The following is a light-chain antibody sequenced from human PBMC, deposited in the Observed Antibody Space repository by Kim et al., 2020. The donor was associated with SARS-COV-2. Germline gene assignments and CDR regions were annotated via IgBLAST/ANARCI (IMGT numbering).Light chain of an antibody. CDR1: SSDVGAYDY. CDR3: SSNTSTSTLV. J-gene: IGLJ1*01. CDR2: DVS. Sequence: QSVLTQPASVSGSPGQSITISCTGTSSDVGAYDYVSWYQQHPGKAPKLMIYDVSNRPSGVSNRFSASKSGNTASLTISGLQAEDEADYYCSSNTSTSTLVFGTGTKVTVL. V-gene: IGLV2-14*01.